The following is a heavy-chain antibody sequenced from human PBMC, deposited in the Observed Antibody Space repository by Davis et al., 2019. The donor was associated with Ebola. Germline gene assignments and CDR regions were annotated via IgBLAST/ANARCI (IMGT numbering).Heavy chain of an antibody. CDR2: ISAYNGNT. D-gene: IGHD2-2*01. V-gene: IGHV1-18*01. CDR1: GYTFTSYG. CDR3: ARDTHQGTTFDY. J-gene: IGHJ4*02. Sequence: ASVKVSCKASGYTFTSYGISWVRQAPGQGLEWMGWISAYNGNTNYAQKLQGRVTMATDTSTSTAYMELRSLRSDDTAVYYCARDTHQGTTFDYWGQGTLVTVSS.